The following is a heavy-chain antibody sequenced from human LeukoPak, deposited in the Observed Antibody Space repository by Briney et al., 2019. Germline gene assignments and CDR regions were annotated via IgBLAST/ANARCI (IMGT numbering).Heavy chain of an antibody. CDR3: ARDIIAAAGPNYYSYMDV. V-gene: IGHV3-21*06. CDR1: GFTFSNYS. CDR2: ISSGSTYI. D-gene: IGHD6-13*01. Sequence: GGSLRLSCAASGFTFSNYSINWVRQAPGKGLEWVSSISSGSTYIFYADSVKGRFTISRDNAKNSLYLQMNSLRAEDTAVYYCARDIIAAAGPNYYSYMDVWGKGTTVTVSS. J-gene: IGHJ6*03.